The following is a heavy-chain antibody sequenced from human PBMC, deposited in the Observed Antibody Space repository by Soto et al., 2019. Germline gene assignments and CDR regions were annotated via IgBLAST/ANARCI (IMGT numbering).Heavy chain of an antibody. CDR2: GSSGSNT. CDR3: ARHGERSFDY. J-gene: IGHJ4*02. Sequence: EVQLLESGGGLIHPGGSLRLSCVASGFTLSNYPMSWVRQAPGKGLEWVSAGSSGSNTYYADSVKGRFTISRDNSKNTVYLQMNSLRVEDTAIYYCARHGERSFDYWCQGTLVTVSS. V-gene: IGHV3-23*01. CDR1: GFTLSNYP. D-gene: IGHD3-10*01.